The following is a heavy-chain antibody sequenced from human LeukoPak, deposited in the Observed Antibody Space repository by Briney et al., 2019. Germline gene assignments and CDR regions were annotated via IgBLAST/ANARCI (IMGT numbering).Heavy chain of an antibody. CDR3: AKVPRQSGWYPLSDY. CDR2: ISCDGSNK. V-gene: IGHV3-30*18. Sequence: PGRSLRLSCAASGFTFSSYAMHWVRQAPGKGLEWVAVISCDGSNKYYAESVKGRFTISRDNSKNTLYLQMNSLRAEDTAVYYCAKVPRQSGWYPLSDYWGQGALVTVSS. D-gene: IGHD6-13*01. CDR1: GFTFSSYA. J-gene: IGHJ4*02.